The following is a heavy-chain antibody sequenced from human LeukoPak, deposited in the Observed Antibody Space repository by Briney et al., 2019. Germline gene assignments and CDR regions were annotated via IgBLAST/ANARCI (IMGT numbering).Heavy chain of an antibody. J-gene: IGHJ6*03. CDR2: ISSSSSYI. D-gene: IGHD5-24*01. CDR1: GFTLNRYS. CDR3: AREDGREYMDV. V-gene: IGHV3-21*01. Sequence: PGGSLRLSCAASGFTLNRYSMNWVRQAPGKGLEWVSSISSSSSYIYYADSVKGRFTISRDNAKNSLFLQMNSLRAEDTAVYYCAREDGREYMDVWGKGTTVTVSS.